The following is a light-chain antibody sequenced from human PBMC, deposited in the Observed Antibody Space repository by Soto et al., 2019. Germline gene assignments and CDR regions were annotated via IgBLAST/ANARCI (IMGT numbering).Light chain of an antibody. V-gene: IGLV2-14*01. CDR1: SSDVGGYDY. Sequence: QSALTQPASVSGSPGQSITISCTGTSSDVGGYDYVSWYQQHSGKAPKLMIYGVTNRPSGISNRFSGSKSGNTASLTISGLQAEDEADYYCSSYTSSNIPYVFGTGTKLTVL. J-gene: IGLJ1*01. CDR2: GVT. CDR3: SSYTSSNIPYV.